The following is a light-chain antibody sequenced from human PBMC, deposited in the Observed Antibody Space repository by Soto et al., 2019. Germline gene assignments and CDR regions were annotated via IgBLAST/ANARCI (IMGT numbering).Light chain of an antibody. V-gene: IGLV2-23*01. CDR1: SGYVGTYSL. CDR3: CLYVGATTYV. J-gene: IGLJ1*01. CDR2: EGH. Sequence: QSALAQPASVSGSPGQSITISRTGASGYVGTYSLVSWYQQHPGKAPKVVIYEGHKRPSGVPDRFSGSTSVNTASLTISGLQTDDEADYYCCLYVGATTYVFGTGTKLTVL.